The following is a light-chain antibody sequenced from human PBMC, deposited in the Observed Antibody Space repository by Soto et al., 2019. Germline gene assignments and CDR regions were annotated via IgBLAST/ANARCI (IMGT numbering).Light chain of an antibody. V-gene: IGKV3-15*01. J-gene: IGKJ4*01. CDR2: DAS. CDR1: QSVSSK. Sequence: ETVMTQSPATLSVSPGERATLSCRASQSVSSKLAWYQQKPGQAPRLLIYDASTRATGIPARFSGSGSGTEFTLTISSLQSEDFAVYYCQQYNNWPRVFGGGTKVEIK. CDR3: QQYNNWPRV.